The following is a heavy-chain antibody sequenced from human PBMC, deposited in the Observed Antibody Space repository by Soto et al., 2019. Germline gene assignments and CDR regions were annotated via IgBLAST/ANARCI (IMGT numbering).Heavy chain of an antibody. Sequence: QVQLVQSGAEVKKPGASVKVSCKASGYTFTGYYMHWVRQAPGQGLEWMGWINPNSGGTNYAQKFQGWVTMTRDTAISTAYMELSRLRSDDTAVYYCARTYSSSSIDAFDIWGQGTMVTVSS. CDR2: INPNSGGT. V-gene: IGHV1-2*04. CDR1: GYTFTGYY. CDR3: ARTYSSSSIDAFDI. J-gene: IGHJ3*02. D-gene: IGHD6-6*01.